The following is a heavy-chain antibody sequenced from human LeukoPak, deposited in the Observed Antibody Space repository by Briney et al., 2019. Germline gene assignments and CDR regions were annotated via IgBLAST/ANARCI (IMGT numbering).Heavy chain of an antibody. CDR2: IISIFGTA. Sequence: SVKVSCKASGGTFSSYAISWVRQAPGQGLEWTGGIISIFGTANYAQKFQGRVTITAHESTSTAYMELSRLRSEDTAVYYCATRQGWFGSRNYFDYWGQGTLVTVSS. CDR1: GGTFSSYA. CDR3: ATRQGWFGSRNYFDY. J-gene: IGHJ4*02. D-gene: IGHD3-10*01. V-gene: IGHV1-69*13.